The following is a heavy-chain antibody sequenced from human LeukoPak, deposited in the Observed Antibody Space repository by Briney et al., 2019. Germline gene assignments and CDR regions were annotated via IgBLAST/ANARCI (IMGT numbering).Heavy chain of an antibody. Sequence: KPSETLSLTCAVYGGSFSGYYWMWLPQPPGKGREWSREINHSRSTNYNPSLKSRVSISVDTSKNQFSLKLSSVTAADTAVYYCARGYSGAAEVSDIWGQGTLVTVSS. J-gene: IGHJ3*02. V-gene: IGHV4-34*01. CDR1: GGSFSGYY. CDR2: INHSRST. D-gene: IGHD1-26*01. CDR3: ARGYSGAAEVSDI.